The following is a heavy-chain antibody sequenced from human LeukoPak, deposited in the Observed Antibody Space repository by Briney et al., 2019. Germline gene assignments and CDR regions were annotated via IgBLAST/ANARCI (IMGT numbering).Heavy chain of an antibody. CDR3: TRHAGGNHFDFWSGSYFDH. CDR2: IYNSGAT. Sequence: PSDTLSLTCAVSGGSINSNSYWGWVRQTPGKGLEYIGNIYNSGATYYNPSLESRVTLSIDTSRNRFSLHLASVTAADTAVYYCTRHAGGNHFDFWSGSYFDHWGQGILVTVSS. J-gene: IGHJ4*02. D-gene: IGHD3-3*01. CDR1: GGSINSNSY. V-gene: IGHV4-39*01.